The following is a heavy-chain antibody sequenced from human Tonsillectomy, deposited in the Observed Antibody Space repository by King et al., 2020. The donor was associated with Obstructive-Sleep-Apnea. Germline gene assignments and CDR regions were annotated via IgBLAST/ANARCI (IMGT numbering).Heavy chain of an antibody. D-gene: IGHD4-11*01. V-gene: IGHV4-39*07. CDR1: GGSISSSNYY. J-gene: IGHJ4*02. Sequence: LQLQESGPGLVKPSETLSLTCTVSGGSISSSNYYWGWIRQPPGKGLEWIGSIDYSGSTYYNPSLKSRVTISVDTSKNQFSLKPSSVTAADTAVYYCARVTTWAPFDYWGQGTLVTVSS. CDR2: IDYSGST. CDR3: ARVTTWAPFDY.